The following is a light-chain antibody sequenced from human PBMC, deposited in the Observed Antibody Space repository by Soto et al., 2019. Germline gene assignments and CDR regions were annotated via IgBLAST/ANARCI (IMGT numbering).Light chain of an antibody. V-gene: IGKV3-15*01. CDR1: QSVSSN. Sequence: EIVMTQSPATLSVSPGERATLSCRASQSVSSNLAWYQQKPGQAPRLLIYGASTRATGIPARFSGSGSGTEFTLTISSLQSEDFAVYYCQQRSNWRGTFGGGTKVDIK. CDR3: QQRSNWRGT. CDR2: GAS. J-gene: IGKJ4*01.